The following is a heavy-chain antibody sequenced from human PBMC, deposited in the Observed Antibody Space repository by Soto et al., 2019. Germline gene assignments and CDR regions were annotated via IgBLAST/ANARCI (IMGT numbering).Heavy chain of an antibody. V-gene: IGHV3-15*01. CDR3: TTGDYDSYYFDY. Sequence: GGSLRLSCAASGFTFSNAWMSWVRQAPGKGLEWVGRIKSKTDGGTTDYAAPVKGRFTISRDDSKNTLYLQMNSLKTEDTAVYYCTTGDYDSYYFDYLGQGTLVTVSS. D-gene: IGHD2-21*02. CDR1: GFTFSNAW. CDR2: IKSKTDGGTT. J-gene: IGHJ4*02.